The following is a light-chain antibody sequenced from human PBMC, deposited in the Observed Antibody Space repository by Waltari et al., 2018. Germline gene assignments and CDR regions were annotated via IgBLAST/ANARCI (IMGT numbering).Light chain of an antibody. Sequence: NFMLTQPHSVSESPGKTVIISCTRSSGSIPSNFVHWSQQRPGSAPTTVIFEANERPSGVPDRFSGSIDSSSNSASLTISGLRTEDEADYYCQSYDTTTHWVFGGGTKLTVL. CDR2: EAN. V-gene: IGLV6-57*03. CDR1: SGSIPSNF. J-gene: IGLJ3*02. CDR3: QSYDTTTHWV.